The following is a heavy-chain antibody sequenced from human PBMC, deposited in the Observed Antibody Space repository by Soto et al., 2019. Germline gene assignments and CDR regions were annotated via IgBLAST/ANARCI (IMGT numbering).Heavy chain of an antibody. CDR1: GGSISSSSYY. D-gene: IGHD3-22*01. CDR3: ARSEYYYDSSGYPVNIDY. CDR2: IYYSGST. Sequence: PSETLSLTCTVSGGSISSSSYYWGWIRQPPGKGLEWIGSIYYSGSTYYNPSLKSRVTISVDTSKNQFSLKLSSVTAADTAVYYCARSEYYYDSSGYPVNIDYWGQGTLVTVSS. V-gene: IGHV4-39*01. J-gene: IGHJ4*02.